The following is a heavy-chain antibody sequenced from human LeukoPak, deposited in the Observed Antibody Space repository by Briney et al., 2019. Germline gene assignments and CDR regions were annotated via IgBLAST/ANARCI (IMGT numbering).Heavy chain of an antibody. J-gene: IGHJ4*02. V-gene: IGHV3-7*03. CDR3: AGWEYYYDGSGYFLPYYFDY. D-gene: IGHD3-22*01. CDR1: GFTFSSYW. CDR2: IKQDGSEK. Sequence: GGSLRLSCAASGFTFSSYWMSWVRQAPGKGLEWVANIKQDGSEKYYVDSVKGRFTISRDNAKNSLYLQMNSLRAEDTAVYYCAGWEYYYDGSGYFLPYYFDYWGQGTLVTVSS.